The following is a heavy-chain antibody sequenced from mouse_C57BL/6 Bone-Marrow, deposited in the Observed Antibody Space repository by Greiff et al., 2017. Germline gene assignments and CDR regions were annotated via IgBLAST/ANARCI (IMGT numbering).Heavy chain of an antibody. J-gene: IGHJ3*01. Sequence: VKLQQPGAELVKPGASVKLSCKASGYTFTSYWMHWVKQRPGQGLEWIGMIHPNSGSTNYNEKFKSKATLTVDKSSSTAYMQLSSLTSEDSAVYYCAREGYYARWFAYWGQGTLVTVSA. CDR3: AREGYYARWFAY. CDR1: GYTFTSYW. V-gene: IGHV1-64*01. D-gene: IGHD2-3*01. CDR2: IHPNSGST.